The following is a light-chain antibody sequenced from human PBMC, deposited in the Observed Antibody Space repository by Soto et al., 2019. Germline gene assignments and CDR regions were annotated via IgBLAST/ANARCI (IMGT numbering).Light chain of an antibody. J-gene: IGKJ5*01. Sequence: EIVMTQSPATLSVSPGERSTLSCRASQSISSNLAWYQQNPGQAPRLLIYGASTRATGIPARFSGSGSGTEFILAISSLQSEDFAVYYCQQYYNWPITFGQGTRLEIK. CDR3: QQYYNWPIT. CDR1: QSISSN. CDR2: GAS. V-gene: IGKV3-15*01.